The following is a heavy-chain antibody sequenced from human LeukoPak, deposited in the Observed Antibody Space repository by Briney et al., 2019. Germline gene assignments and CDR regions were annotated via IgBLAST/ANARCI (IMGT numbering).Heavy chain of an antibody. CDR1: GFTFSSYA. CDR2: ISSNGGST. Sequence: GRSLRLSCAASGFTFSSYAMHWVRQAPGRGLEYVSAISSNGGSTYYANSVKGRFTISRDNSKNTLYLQMGSLRAEDTAVYYCARDAYGSSAYYYYYYYMDVWGKGTTVTISS. J-gene: IGHJ6*03. CDR3: ARDAYGSSAYYYYYYYMDV. V-gene: IGHV3-64*01. D-gene: IGHD6-13*01.